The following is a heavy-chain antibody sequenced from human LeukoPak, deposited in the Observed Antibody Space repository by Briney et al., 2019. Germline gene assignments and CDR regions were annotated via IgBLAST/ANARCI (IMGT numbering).Heavy chain of an antibody. Sequence: GRSLRLSCAASGFTFSSYAMHWVRQAPGKGLEWLAVISYDGTNKYYADSVKGRFTISRDNSKNTLYLQMNSLRDEDTAVYYCARDRMVAANSGGMDVWGQGTTVTVSS. CDR1: GFTFSSYA. J-gene: IGHJ6*02. CDR3: ARDRMVAANSGGMDV. CDR2: ISYDGTNK. V-gene: IGHV3-30*01. D-gene: IGHD2-15*01.